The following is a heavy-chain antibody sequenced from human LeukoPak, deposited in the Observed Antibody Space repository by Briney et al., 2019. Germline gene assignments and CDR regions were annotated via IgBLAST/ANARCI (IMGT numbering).Heavy chain of an antibody. V-gene: IGHV4-34*01. Sequence: SETLSLTCAVYGGSFSGYYWSWIRQPPGKGLEWIGEINHSGSTNYNPSLKSRVTISVDTSKNQFSLKLSSVTAADTAVYYCARASYNYYGSGSHLYNWFDPWGQGTLVTVSS. CDR2: INHSGST. CDR1: GGSFSGYY. D-gene: IGHD3-10*01. CDR3: ARASYNYYGSGSHLYNWFDP. J-gene: IGHJ5*02.